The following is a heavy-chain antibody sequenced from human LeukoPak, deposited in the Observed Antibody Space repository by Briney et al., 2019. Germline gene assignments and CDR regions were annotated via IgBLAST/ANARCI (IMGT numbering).Heavy chain of an antibody. J-gene: IGHJ4*02. CDR3: ANRLGYNFDY. V-gene: IGHV3-23*01. Sequence: PGGSLRLSCAASGFTFSNYAMSWVRQAPGKGLEWVSATSGSGTTTSYADSVKGRFTISRDNSKNTLYLQVNSLRAEDTAIYYCANRLGYNFDYWGQGTLATVSS. CDR2: TSGSGTTT. CDR1: GFTFSNYA. D-gene: IGHD5-18*01.